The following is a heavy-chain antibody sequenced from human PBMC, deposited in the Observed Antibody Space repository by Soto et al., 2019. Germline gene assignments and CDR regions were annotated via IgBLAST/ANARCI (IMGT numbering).Heavy chain of an antibody. D-gene: IGHD4-17*01. CDR1: GGSISSGDYY. CDR3: ARDGDDYGGNSGWFDP. Sequence: QVQLQESGPGLLKPSQTLSLTCTVSGGSISSGDYYWSWIRQPPGKGLEWIGYIYYSGSTYYNPSLKSRVTISVDTSKNQFSLKLSSVTAADTAGYYCARDGDDYGGNSGWFDPWGQGTLVTVSS. V-gene: IGHV4-30-4*01. CDR2: IYYSGST. J-gene: IGHJ5*02.